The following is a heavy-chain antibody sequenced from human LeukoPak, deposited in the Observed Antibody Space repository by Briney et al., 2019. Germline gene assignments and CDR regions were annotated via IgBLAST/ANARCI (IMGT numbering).Heavy chain of an antibody. V-gene: IGHV4-30-2*01. J-gene: IGHJ5*02. Sequence: PSQTLSLTCAVSGGSISSGGYSWSWIRQPPGKGLEWIGYIYHSGSTYYNPSLKSRVTISVDRSKNQFSMKLSSVTAADTAVYYCARGGALDYYYVGGAIWFDPWGQGTLVTVPS. CDR3: ARGGALDYYYVGGAIWFDP. CDR1: GGSISSGGYS. CDR2: IYHSGST. D-gene: IGHD3-10*02.